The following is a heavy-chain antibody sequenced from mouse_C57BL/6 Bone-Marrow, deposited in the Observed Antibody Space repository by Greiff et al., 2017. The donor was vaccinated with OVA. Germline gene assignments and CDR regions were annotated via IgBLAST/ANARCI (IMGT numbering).Heavy chain of an antibody. V-gene: IGHV2-2*01. J-gene: IGHJ4*01. CDR2: IWSGGST. Sequence: QVHVKQSGPGLVQPSQSLSITCTVSGFSLTSYGVHWVRQSPGKGLEWLGVIWSGGSTDYNAAFISRLSISKDNSKSQVFFKMNSLQADDTAIYYCASYYYGSSYAMDYWGQGTSVTVSS. CDR3: ASYYYGSSYAMDY. CDR1: GFSLTSYG. D-gene: IGHD1-1*01.